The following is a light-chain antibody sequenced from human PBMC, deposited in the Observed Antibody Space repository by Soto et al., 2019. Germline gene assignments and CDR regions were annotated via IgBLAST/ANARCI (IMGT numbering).Light chain of an antibody. Sequence: DIQMTQSPSSLSASVGDRVTITCRASQSISSYLNWYQQKPGKAPKLLIYAAFSLQSGVPSRFSGSGSGSYFTLTISSLQPEDFASYYCQQSCSTPYTFGQGTKLEIK. CDR1: QSISSY. J-gene: IGKJ2*01. CDR3: QQSCSTPYT. CDR2: AAF. V-gene: IGKV1-39*01.